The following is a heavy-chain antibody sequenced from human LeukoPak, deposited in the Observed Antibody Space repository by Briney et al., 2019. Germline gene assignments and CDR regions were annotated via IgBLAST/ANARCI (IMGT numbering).Heavy chain of an antibody. CDR3: VGGYQLLLFDD. J-gene: IGHJ4*02. CDR1: GFTFGDYA. CDR2: I. V-gene: IGHV3-23*01. Sequence: GGSLRLSCAASGFTFGDYAMSWVRQAPGKGLEWVSAIDSVKGRFTISRDNSKITLYLQMKSLRAGDTALYYCVGGYQLLLFDDWGQGTLVTVSS. D-gene: IGHD2-2*01.